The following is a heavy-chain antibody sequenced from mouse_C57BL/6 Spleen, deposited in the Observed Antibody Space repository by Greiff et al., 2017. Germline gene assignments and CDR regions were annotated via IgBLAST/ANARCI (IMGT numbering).Heavy chain of an antibody. V-gene: IGHV1-19*01. D-gene: IGHD2-4*01. CDR2: INPYNGGT. J-gene: IGHJ2*01. CDR3: ARNYDDGDYFDY. CDR1: GYTFTDYY. Sequence: VQLQQSGPVLVKPGASVKMSCKASGYTFTDYYMNWVKQSHGKSLEWIGVINPYNGGTSYNQKFKGKATLTVDKSSSTAYMELNSLTSEDSAVYYCARNYDDGDYFDYWGQGTTLTVSS.